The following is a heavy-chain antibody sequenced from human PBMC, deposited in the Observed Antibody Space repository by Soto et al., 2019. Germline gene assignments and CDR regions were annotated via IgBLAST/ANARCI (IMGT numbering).Heavy chain of an antibody. CDR1: GFSFSTYG. Sequence: QVQLVESGGGVVQPGRSLRLSCAASGFSFSTYGMHWVRQAPGKGLEWVAFMSYDGGNKYYAESVRGRFTISRDNSKNTLSLQMNTLTAEDTAVYYCASWTGYSYDSGSYLIPLDYWGPGTLVTVSS. D-gene: IGHD3-10*01. CDR2: MSYDGGNK. J-gene: IGHJ4*02. V-gene: IGHV3-30*03. CDR3: ASWTGYSYDSGSYLIPLDY.